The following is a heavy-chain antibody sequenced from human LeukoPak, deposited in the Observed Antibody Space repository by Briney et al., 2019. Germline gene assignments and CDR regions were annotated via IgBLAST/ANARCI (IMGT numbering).Heavy chain of an antibody. CDR2: IYPNSGGT. Sequence: ASVTVSFKSSVYTFTVYYIHWVRQAPGRGLEWMGWIYPNSGGTNYAQKFEGRVTMTRATSISTAYMELSRLRSDDTAVYFCVPSDGDYEDFQHWGQGTLVAVSS. D-gene: IGHD4-17*01. CDR3: VPSDGDYEDFQH. CDR1: VYTFTVYY. V-gene: IGHV1-2*02. J-gene: IGHJ1*01.